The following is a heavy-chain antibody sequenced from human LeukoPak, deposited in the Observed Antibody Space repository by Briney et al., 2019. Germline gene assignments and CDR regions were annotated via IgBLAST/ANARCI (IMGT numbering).Heavy chain of an antibody. CDR3: AREQEEMGYYYYYMDV. V-gene: IGHV3-64*01. CDR1: GFTFSSYA. D-gene: IGHD5-24*01. J-gene: IGHJ6*03. Sequence: GGSLRLSCAASGFTFSSYAMHSVRQAPGKGLEYVSAISSNGGSTYYANSVKGRFTISRDNSKNTLYLQMGSLRAEDMAVYYCAREQEEMGYYYYYMDVWGKGTTVTVSS. CDR2: ISSNGGST.